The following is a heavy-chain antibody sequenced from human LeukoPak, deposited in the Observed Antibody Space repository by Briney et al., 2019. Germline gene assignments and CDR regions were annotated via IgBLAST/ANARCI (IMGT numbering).Heavy chain of an antibody. CDR2: INWNSGTI. CDR3: VKAAYYYYYMDV. Sequence: GGSLRLSCAASGFTFDDYAMHWVRQAPGKGLEWVSGINWNSGTIGYGDSVKGRFTISRDNAKNSLFLQMNSLRAEDTALYYCVKAAYYYYYMDVWGKGTTVTVSS. J-gene: IGHJ6*03. V-gene: IGHV3-9*01. CDR1: GFTFDDYA.